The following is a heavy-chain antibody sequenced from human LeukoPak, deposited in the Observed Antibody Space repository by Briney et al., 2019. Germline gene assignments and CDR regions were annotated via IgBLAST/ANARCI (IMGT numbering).Heavy chain of an antibody. V-gene: IGHV1-2*02. D-gene: IGHD6-19*01. CDR1: GYTFTAYY. J-gene: IGHJ4*02. Sequence: ASVTVSCKASGYTFTAYYMHWVRQAPGQGLEWMGWMHPNSGDTNYAQKFQGRVTMTRDTSISTAYMELSRLRSDDTAVYYCARDMRGSGWYFDYWGQGTLVTVSS. CDR3: ARDMRGSGWYFDY. CDR2: MHPNSGDT.